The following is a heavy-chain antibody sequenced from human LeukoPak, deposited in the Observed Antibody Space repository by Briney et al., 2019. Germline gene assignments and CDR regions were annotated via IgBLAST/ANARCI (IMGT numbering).Heavy chain of an antibody. CDR1: GFTFTNNW. J-gene: IGHJ4*02. CDR3: ARAGGSGSYLFAPN. V-gene: IGHV3-7*01. Sequence: GGSLRLSCAASGFTFTNNWMTWFRQAPGKGLEWVANVNEDGSEKNYVDSVKGRFTISRDNAKNSLYLQMNSLRVEDTAVYYCARAGGSGSYLFAPNWGQGTLVTVSS. CDR2: VNEDGSEK. D-gene: IGHD3-10*01.